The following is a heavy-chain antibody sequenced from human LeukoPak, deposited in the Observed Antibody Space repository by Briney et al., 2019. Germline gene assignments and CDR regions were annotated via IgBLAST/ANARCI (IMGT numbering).Heavy chain of an antibody. D-gene: IGHD6-6*01. V-gene: IGHV4-39*01. CDR2: IYYSGST. CDR1: GVSINTCCYY. Sequence: SETLSLTCDVSGVSINTCCYYWTWIRQPPGKGLEWIGSIYYSGSTYYNPSLKSRVTISVDTSKNQFSLKLSSVTAADTAVYYCARHDSSSSNYAQIFDYWGQGTLVTVSS. CDR3: ARHDSSSSNYAQIFDY. J-gene: IGHJ4*02.